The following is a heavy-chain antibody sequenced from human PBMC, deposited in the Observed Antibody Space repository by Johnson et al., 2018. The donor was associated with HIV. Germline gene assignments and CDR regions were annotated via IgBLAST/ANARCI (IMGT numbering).Heavy chain of an antibody. CDR3: ARDLGSGYNDAFDI. D-gene: IGHD3-22*01. V-gene: IGHV3-73*01. Sequence: VQLLESGGGVVRPGGSLRLSCAASGFTFDDYGMSWVRQASGKGLEWVGRVRNRANNFATLYSASVEGRSTVSRDDSKNMAYLRLSRLRAEDTALYYCARDLGSGYNDAFDIWGQGTMVTISS. CDR1: GFTFDDYG. J-gene: IGHJ3*02. CDR2: VRNRANNFAT.